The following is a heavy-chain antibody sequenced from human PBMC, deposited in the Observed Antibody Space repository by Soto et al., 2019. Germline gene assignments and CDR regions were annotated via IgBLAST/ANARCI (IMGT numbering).Heavy chain of an antibody. J-gene: IGHJ6*02. V-gene: IGHV1-69*06. CDR1: GGTFSSNA. CDR3: ARATPGPSRGSVYYSYGMDV. Sequence: QVQLVQSGTEVKKPGSSVKVSCKASGGTFSSNAISWVRQAPGQGLEWMGGIIPILDTAKYAQNFQGRVTITADKSTSTAFMEVGRLRSEDTAVYYCARATPGPSRGSVYYSYGMDVWGQGTTVTVSS. CDR2: IIPILDTA. D-gene: IGHD2-15*01.